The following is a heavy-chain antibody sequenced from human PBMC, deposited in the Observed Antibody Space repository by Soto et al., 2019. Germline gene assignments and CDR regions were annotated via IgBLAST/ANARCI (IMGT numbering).Heavy chain of an antibody. CDR2: ISYDGSNK. CDR3: ARDPSDYYDSSGYSKGPFDY. V-gene: IGHV3-30*03. Sequence: GESLKISCAASGFTFSSYGMHWVRQAPGKGLEWVAVISYDGSNKYYADSVKGRFTISRDNSKNTLYLQMNSLRAEDTAVYYCARDPSDYYDSSGYSKGPFDYWGQGTLVTVSS. J-gene: IGHJ4*02. CDR1: GFTFSSYG. D-gene: IGHD3-22*01.